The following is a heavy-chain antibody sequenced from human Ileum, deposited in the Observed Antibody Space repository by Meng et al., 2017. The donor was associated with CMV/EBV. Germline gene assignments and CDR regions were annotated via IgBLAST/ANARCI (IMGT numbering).Heavy chain of an antibody. D-gene: IGHD3-22*01. J-gene: IGHJ4*02. V-gene: IGHV4-4*02. CDR2: IYHSGTT. CDR1: GDSFSSSRW. CDR3: ARNGYYSLDY. Sequence: LTCTVYGDSFSSSRWWSWVRQPPGKGLEWIGEIYHSGTTTYNPSLKSRVTISPDESKNEFSLKLTSVTAADTAVYYCARNGYYSLDYWSQGTLVTVSS.